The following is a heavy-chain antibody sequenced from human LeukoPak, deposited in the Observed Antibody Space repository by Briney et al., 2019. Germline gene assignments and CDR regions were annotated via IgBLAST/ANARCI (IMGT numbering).Heavy chain of an antibody. CDR2: IYYSGST. J-gene: IGHJ5*02. CDR3: ARDHTGGGWFDP. D-gene: IGHD1-1*01. Sequence: ASETLSLTCTVSGGSISSYYWSWIRQPPGKGLEWIGYIYYSGSTNYNPSRKSRITISLEPSKNQFSLKLSSVTAADTAVYYCARDHTGGGWFDPWGQGTRVTVSS. V-gene: IGHV4-59*01. CDR1: GGSISSYY.